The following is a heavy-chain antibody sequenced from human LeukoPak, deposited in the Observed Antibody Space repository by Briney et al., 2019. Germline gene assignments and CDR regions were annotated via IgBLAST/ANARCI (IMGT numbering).Heavy chain of an antibody. CDR3: ARQRDNGWFDP. D-gene: IGHD2-8*01. J-gene: IGHJ5*02. CDR1: GYSFTSYW. Sequence: GESLKISCKGSGYSFTSYWINWVRQMPGKGLEWMGSIDPTDSNTNYSLSFQGHVTISVDKSITTAYIQWTSLKASDTAMYYCARQRDNGWFDPWGQGTLVIVSS. CDR2: IDPTDSNT. V-gene: IGHV5-10-1*01.